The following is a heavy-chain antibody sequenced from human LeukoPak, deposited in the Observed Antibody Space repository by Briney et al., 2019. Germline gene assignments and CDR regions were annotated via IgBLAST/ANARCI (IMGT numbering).Heavy chain of an antibody. J-gene: IGHJ4*02. CDR1: GYTFTSYY. Sequence: ASVKVSCKASGYTFTSYYMHWVRQAPGQGLEWMGIINPSGGSTSYAQKFQARVTMTRDTSTSTVYMELRSLRSEDTDVYYCAREGYGARVFPGYWGQGTLVTVSS. CDR2: INPSGGST. CDR3: AREGYGARVFPGY. D-gene: IGHD4-17*01. V-gene: IGHV1-46*03.